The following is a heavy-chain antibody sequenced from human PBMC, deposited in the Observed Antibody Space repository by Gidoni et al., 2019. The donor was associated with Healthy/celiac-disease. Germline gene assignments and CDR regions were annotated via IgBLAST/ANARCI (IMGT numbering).Heavy chain of an antibody. D-gene: IGHD2-2*01. V-gene: IGHV3-33*01. CDR2: IWYDGSNK. J-gene: IGHJ6*02. CDR1: GFTFSSYG. CDR3: ARDPIGYCSSTSCYGDGMDV. Sequence: QVQLVESGGGVVQPGRSLRLSCAASGFTFSSYGMHWVRQAQGKGLEWVAVIWYDGSNKYYADSVKGRFTISRDNSKNTLYLQMNSLRAEDTAVYYCARDPIGYCSSTSCYGDGMDVWGQGTTVTVSS.